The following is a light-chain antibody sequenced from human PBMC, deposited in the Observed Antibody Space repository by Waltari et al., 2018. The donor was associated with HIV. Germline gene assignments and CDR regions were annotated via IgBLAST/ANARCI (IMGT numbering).Light chain of an antibody. CDR3: QHSRT. V-gene: IGKV1-39*01. J-gene: IGKJ1*01. CDR2: AAS. Sequence: DIQMTQSPSSVSASVGDRVTITCRTNQNINNNINWYQHKPGKAPKLLIYAASSLQMGVPSRFGGSGSGTHFTLTISSLQPEDFTTYYCQHSRTFGQGTKVEIK. CDR1: QNINNN.